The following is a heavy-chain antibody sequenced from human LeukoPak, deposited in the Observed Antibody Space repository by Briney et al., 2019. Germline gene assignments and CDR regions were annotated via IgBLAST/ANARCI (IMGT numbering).Heavy chain of an antibody. V-gene: IGHV4-59*01. CDR2: IYYSGST. Sequence: KPSETLSLTCTVSGGFISSYYWSWIRQPPGEGLEWIGYIYYSGSTNYNPSLKSRVTISVDTSKNQFSLNLSSVTAADTAVYYCARLMSGWYNDYWGQGTLVTVSS. D-gene: IGHD6-19*01. J-gene: IGHJ4*02. CDR1: GGFISSYY. CDR3: ARLMSGWYNDY.